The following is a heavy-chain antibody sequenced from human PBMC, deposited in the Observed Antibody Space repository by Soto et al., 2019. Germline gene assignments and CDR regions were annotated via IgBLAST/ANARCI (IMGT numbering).Heavy chain of an antibody. CDR3: LTQGFGPLHGLVDV. D-gene: IGHD3-10*01. J-gene: IGHJ6*02. CDR1: GGSFSGYY. Sequence: PSETLSLTCAVYGGSFSGYYWSWIRQPPGKGLEWIGYIYYSGSTNYNPSLKSRVTISVDTSKNQFSLKLSSVTAADTAVYYCLTQGFGPLHGLVDVWGQGTTVT. CDR2: IYYSGST. V-gene: IGHV4-59*01.